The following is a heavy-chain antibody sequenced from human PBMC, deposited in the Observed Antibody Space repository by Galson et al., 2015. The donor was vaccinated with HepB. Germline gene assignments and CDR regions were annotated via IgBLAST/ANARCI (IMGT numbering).Heavy chain of an antibody. CDR1: GFTFSSYA. CDR2: ISGSGGST. CDR3: AKRGAATVTTFDY. Sequence: LRLSCAASGFTFSSYAMSWVRQAPGKGLEWVSAISGSGGSTYYADSVKGRFTISRDNSKNTLYLQMNSLRAEDTTVYYCAKRGAATVTTFDYWGQGTLVTVSS. V-gene: IGHV3-23*01. J-gene: IGHJ4*02. D-gene: IGHD4-17*01.